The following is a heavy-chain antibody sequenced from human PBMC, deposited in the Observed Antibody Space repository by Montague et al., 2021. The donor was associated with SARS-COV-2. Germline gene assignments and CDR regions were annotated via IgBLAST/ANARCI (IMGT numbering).Heavy chain of an antibody. V-gene: IGHV4-59*01. Sequence: SETLFLTCTVSGGSITSYYWTWIRQPPGKGLEWVGRIYYSGSTNYNPSLKSRVTISVDTSKNQFSLKLSSVTAADTAVYYCARTGLGAYDILTGYTVNAFDMWGRGTMVTVSS. CDR2: IYYSGST. CDR1: GGSITSYY. J-gene: IGHJ3*02. CDR3: ARTGLGAYDILTGYTVNAFDM. D-gene: IGHD3-9*01.